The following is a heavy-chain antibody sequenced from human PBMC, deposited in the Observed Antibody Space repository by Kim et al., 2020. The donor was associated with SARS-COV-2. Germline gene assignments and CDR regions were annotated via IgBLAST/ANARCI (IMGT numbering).Heavy chain of an antibody. CDR2: ISYDGSNR. Sequence: GGSLRLSCAASGFTFSSYAMHWVRQAPGKGLEWVAVISYDGSNRYYADSVKGRFTISRDNSKNTLYLQMNSLRAEDTAVYYCAKSFGAHGWSAFAIWGEG. CDR3: AKSFGAHGWSAFAI. J-gene: IGHJ3*02. D-gene: IGHD3-10*01. CDR1: GFTFSSYA. V-gene: IGHV3-30*18.